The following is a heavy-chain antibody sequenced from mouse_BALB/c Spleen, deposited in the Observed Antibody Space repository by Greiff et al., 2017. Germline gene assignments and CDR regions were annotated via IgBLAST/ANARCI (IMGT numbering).Heavy chain of an antibody. CDR3: TPLSSLDY. J-gene: IGHJ2*01. V-gene: IGHV6-6*02. Sequence: EVQLQQSGGGLVQPGGSMKLSCVASGFTFSNYWMNWVRQSPEKGLEWVAEIRLKSNNYATHYAESVKGRFTISRDDSKSSVYLQMNNLRAEDTGIYYCTPLSSLDYWGQGTTLTVSS. CDR2: IRLKSNNYAT. D-gene: IGHD1-1*01. CDR1: GFTFSNYW.